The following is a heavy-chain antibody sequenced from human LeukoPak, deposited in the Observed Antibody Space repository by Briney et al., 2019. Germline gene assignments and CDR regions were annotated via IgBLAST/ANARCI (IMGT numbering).Heavy chain of an antibody. D-gene: IGHD6-19*01. V-gene: IGHV3-30*02. CDR3: ARSRSGSGWDY. CDR1: KFTFSNHG. Sequence: PGGSLRLSCAASKFTFSNHGMHWVRQTAGKGLEWVASIQYDGSNKYYADSVKGRFTISRENSENTLYLQMSSLRGEDTAVYYCARSRSGSGWDYWGQGTQVTVSS. CDR2: IQYDGSNK. J-gene: IGHJ4*02.